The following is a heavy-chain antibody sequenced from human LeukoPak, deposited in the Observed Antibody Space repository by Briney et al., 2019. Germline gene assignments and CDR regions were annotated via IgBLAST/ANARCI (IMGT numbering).Heavy chain of an antibody. J-gene: IGHJ4*02. D-gene: IGHD6-19*01. CDR2: IYHSGST. V-gene: IGHV4-39*01. CDR1: VCSIRMSTYY. Sequence: SDALSLTCTVSVCSIRMSTYYSGWSRQPPGKGLEGIDGIYHSGSTHYNPSLRSRVTMSVDTTNNQFPLKVTAVTAADTAVYYCVTNGTVTVAGTKFNYFDYWGQGALVTVSS. CDR3: VTNGTVTVAGTKFNYFDY.